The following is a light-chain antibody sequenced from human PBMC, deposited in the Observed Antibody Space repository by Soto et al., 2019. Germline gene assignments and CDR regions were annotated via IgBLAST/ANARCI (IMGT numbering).Light chain of an antibody. V-gene: IGLV1-40*01. Sequence: QSVLTQPPSVSGAPGQRVTISCTGSSSNFGAGYDVHWYQQLPGTAPKLLIYGNSNRPSGVPDRFSGSKSGTSASLAITGLQAEDEADYYCQSYDSSLRGWVFGGGTKLTVL. CDR3: QSYDSSLRGWV. CDR1: SSNFGAGYD. J-gene: IGLJ3*02. CDR2: GNS.